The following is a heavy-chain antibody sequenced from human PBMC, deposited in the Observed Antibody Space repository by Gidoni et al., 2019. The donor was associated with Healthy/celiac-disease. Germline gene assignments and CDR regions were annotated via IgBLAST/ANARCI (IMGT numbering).Heavy chain of an antibody. CDR3: ARAGGFWSGYHPLDAFDI. D-gene: IGHD3-3*01. J-gene: IGHJ3*02. Sequence: QLQLQESGSGLVKPSQPLSLTCAVSGGSISSGGYSWSWIRQPPGKGLEWIGYIYHSGSTYYNPSLKSRVTISVDRSKNQFSLKLSSVTAADTAVYYCARAGGFWSGYHPLDAFDIWGQGTMVTVSS. CDR1: GGSISSGGYS. CDR2: IYHSGST. V-gene: IGHV4-30-2*01.